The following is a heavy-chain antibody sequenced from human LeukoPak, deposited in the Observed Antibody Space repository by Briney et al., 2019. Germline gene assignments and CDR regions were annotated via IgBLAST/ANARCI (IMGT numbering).Heavy chain of an antibody. CDR3: ARDLRGKGDAFDI. CDR1: GFTFSSYG. V-gene: IGHV3-7*01. J-gene: IGHJ3*02. Sequence: GGSLRLSCAASGFTFSSYGMHWVRQAPGKGLEWVANIKQDGSEKYYVDSVKGRFTISRDNAKNSLYLQMNSLRAEDTAVYYCARDLRGKGDAFDIWGQGTMVTVSS. CDR2: IKQDGSEK.